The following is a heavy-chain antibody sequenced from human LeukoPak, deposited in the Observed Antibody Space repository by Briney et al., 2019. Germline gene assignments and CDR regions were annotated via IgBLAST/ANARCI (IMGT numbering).Heavy chain of an antibody. D-gene: IGHD3-10*01. CDR2: IYDDNT. V-gene: IGHV3-23*01. Sequence: PGGSLRLSCAASGFTVSAYAMAWVRQAPGKGLEWVSTIYDDNTYYADSVKGQFAISTDNSKNTLYLQMNSLRVEDTAVYFCAARKVRGVWFYLDYWGQGTLVTVSS. CDR1: GFTVSAYA. J-gene: IGHJ4*02. CDR3: AARKVRGVWFYLDY.